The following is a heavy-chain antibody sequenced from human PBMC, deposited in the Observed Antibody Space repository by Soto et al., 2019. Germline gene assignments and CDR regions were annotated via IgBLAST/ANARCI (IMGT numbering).Heavy chain of an antibody. V-gene: IGHV1-18*04. D-gene: IGHD2-15*01. Sequence: QVQLVQSGAEVKKPGASVKVSCKASGYTFTSYGISWVRQAPGQGLEWMGWISAYNGNTNYAQKHQGRVTMTTDTSTSTAYMELRSRRSDDTAVYYCARGGYCSGGSCYSFGGSDYYGMDVWGQGTTVTVSS. CDR2: ISAYNGNT. CDR1: GYTFTSYG. CDR3: ARGGYCSGGSCYSFGGSDYYGMDV. J-gene: IGHJ6*02.